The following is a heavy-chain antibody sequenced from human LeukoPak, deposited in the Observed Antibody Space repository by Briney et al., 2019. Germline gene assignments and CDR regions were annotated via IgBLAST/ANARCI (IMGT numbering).Heavy chain of an antibody. CDR3: AGEGSGWLPNF. CDR1: GFTFSSFW. D-gene: IGHD6-19*01. J-gene: IGHJ4*02. CDR2: IKQDGSEK. V-gene: IGHV3-7*01. Sequence: GGSLRLSCAAAGFTFSSFWMSWVRQAPGKGLEWVANIKQDGSEKRYVDPVKGRFTISRDNAKNSLYLQMNSLRAEDTAIYYCAGEGSGWLPNFWGQGTLVTVSS.